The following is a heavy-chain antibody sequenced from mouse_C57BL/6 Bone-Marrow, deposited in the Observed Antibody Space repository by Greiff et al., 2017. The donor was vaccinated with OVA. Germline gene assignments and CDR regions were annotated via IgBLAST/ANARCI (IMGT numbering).Heavy chain of an antibody. CDR2: IHPNSGST. D-gene: IGHD4-1*02. CDR1: GYTFTSYW. J-gene: IGHJ2*01. V-gene: IGHV1-64*01. Sequence: SGAELVKPGASVKLSCKASGYTFTSYWMHWVKQRPGQGLEWIGMIHPNSGSTNYNEKFKSKATLTVDKSSSTAYMQLSSLTSEDSAVYYCARSNWAFDYWGQGTTLTVSS. CDR3: ARSNWAFDY.